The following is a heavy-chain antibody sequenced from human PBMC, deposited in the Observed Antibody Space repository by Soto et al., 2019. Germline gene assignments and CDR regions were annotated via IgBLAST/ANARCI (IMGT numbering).Heavy chain of an antibody. V-gene: IGHV4-30-2*01. J-gene: IGHJ5*02. D-gene: IGHD2-2*01. CDR1: GGSISSGGYC. CDR2: IYDSGSN. Sequence: SDTLSLTCAVSGGSISSGGYCWSWMRQQTGKGLEWIGYIYDSGSNYYNPSRKSRVTIEVDRSKNQFSLKLSSVTAADTAVYYCARVPDRWGQGTLVTVSS. CDR3: ARVPDR.